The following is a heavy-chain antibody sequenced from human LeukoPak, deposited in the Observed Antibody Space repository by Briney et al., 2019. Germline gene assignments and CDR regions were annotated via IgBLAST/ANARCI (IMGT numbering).Heavy chain of an antibody. J-gene: IGHJ3*02. CDR2: INPNSGGT. V-gene: IGHV1-2*02. D-gene: IGHD5-18*01. CDR1: GYTFTGYY. CDR3: ARDIGVGTASAFDI. Sequence: ASVKVSCKASGYTFTGYYMHWVRQAPGQGLEWMGWINPNSGGTNYAQKFQGRVTMTRDTSISTAYMELSRLRSDDTAVYYCARDIGVGTASAFDIWGQGTMVTVSS.